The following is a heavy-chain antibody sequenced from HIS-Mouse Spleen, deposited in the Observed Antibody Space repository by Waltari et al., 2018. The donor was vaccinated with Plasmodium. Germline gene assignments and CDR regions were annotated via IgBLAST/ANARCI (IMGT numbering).Heavy chain of an antibody. CDR1: GYTFTGYF. D-gene: IGHD7-27*01. J-gene: IGHJ3*02. Sequence: QVQLVQSGAEVKKPGASVKVSCKASGYTFTGYFMHWVRQAPGQGLEWMGGINPNSGGTNEERRFQGRVTMTRDTSISTAYMELSRLRSDDTAVYYCARDPKQLGSAFDIWGQGTMVTVSS. V-gene: IGHV1-2*02. CDR2: INPNSGGT. CDR3: ARDPKQLGSAFDI.